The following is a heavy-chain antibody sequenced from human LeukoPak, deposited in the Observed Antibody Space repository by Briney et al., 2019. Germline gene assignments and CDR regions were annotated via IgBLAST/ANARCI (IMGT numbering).Heavy chain of an antibody. CDR3: ARLYCRGGNCYSYFDS. CDR2: IYANGAT. D-gene: IGHD2-15*01. CDR1: GGSMNDYY. J-gene: IGHJ4*02. V-gene: IGHV4-4*07. Sequence: SETLSLTCTVSGGSMNDYYWYWIRQPPGKGLECIGRIYANGATNYNASLTSRFTMSVDTSKNQFSLTLSSVPAADSAVYYCARLYCRGGNCYSYFDSWGRGTLVTVSS.